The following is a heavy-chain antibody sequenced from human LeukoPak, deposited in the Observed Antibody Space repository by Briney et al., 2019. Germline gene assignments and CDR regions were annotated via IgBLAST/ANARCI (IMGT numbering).Heavy chain of an antibody. D-gene: IGHD2-15*01. V-gene: IGHV3-23*01. Sequence: GGSLRLSCGGSGFTFSSYAMSWVRQAPGKGLEWVSAISGSGTDTFYANSVKARFTISRDNPKNTLYLQMNSLRAEDTAVYYCAKGGGSSCYSPSDYWGQGTLVTVSS. CDR2: ISGSGTDT. CDR1: GFTFSSYA. CDR3: AKGGGSSCYSPSDY. J-gene: IGHJ4*02.